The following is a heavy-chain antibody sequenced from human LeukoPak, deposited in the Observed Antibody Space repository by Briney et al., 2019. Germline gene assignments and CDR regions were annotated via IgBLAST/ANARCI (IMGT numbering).Heavy chain of an antibody. V-gene: IGHV3-20*04. CDR1: GFTFDYYG. CDR3: ARDRYYDTSGFLVY. J-gene: IGHJ4*02. Sequence: PGGSLRLSCAGSGFTFDYYGMTWVRQAPGKGLEWVSGINWNGGSTDYADSVNGRFTISRDNAKNSLYLQMNSLRAEDTALYYCARDRYYDTSGFLVYWGQGTLVTVSS. CDR2: INWNGGST. D-gene: IGHD3-22*01.